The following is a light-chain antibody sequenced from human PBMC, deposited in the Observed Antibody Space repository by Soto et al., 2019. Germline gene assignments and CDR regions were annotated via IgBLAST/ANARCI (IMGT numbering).Light chain of an antibody. Sequence: NVLPPTPSTLSLSPGQRATISCRVSQTVRNNYLAWYQQKPGQAPRLLMYDASSRATGIPDRFSGGGSGTDFTLTISRLEPEDFAVYYCQQCSSYPLTFGGGTKVDVK. CDR3: QQCSSYPLT. J-gene: IGKJ4*01. CDR2: DAS. V-gene: IGKV3-20*01. CDR1: QTVRNNY.